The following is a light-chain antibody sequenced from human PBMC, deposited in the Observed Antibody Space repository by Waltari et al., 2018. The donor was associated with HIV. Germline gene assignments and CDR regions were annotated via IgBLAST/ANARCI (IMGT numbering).Light chain of an antibody. V-gene: IGKV4-1*01. CDR3: QQYYSNSYT. Sequence: DIVMTQSPESVAVSLGERAPITCKSTRSVLYSSNNKNYLAWYQQKPGQPPKLLIYWASTRESGVPDRFSGSGSGTDFTLTISSLQTEDVAVYYCQQYYSNSYTFGQGTKLEIK. CDR1: RSVLYSSNNKNY. J-gene: IGKJ2*01. CDR2: WAS.